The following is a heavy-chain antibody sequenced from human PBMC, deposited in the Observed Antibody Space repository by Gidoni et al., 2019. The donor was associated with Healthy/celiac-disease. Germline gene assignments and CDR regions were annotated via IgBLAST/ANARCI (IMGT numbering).Heavy chain of an antibody. J-gene: IGHJ3*02. CDR1: ECTYSSCS. Sequence: EVQLGEYGGGGVQTGGSLRRYCADSECTYSSCSMNWVRQAPGRGLVWVSSISSSSSTIYYADSVKGRFTISRDNAKNSLYLQMNSLRYADTAVYYCARGGYDYVWGRSANAFDIWGQGTMVTVSS. CDR2: ISSSSSTI. CDR3: ARGGYDYVWGRSANAFDI. D-gene: IGHD3-16*01. V-gene: IGHV3-48*02.